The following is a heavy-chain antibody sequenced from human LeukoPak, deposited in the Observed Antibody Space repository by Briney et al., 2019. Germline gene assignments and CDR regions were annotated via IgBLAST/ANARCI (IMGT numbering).Heavy chain of an antibody. D-gene: IGHD4-23*01. V-gene: IGHV3-30*18. CDR1: GFTFSSYD. CDR3: AKSKDGGNSGVGY. CDR2: ISYDGSNK. J-gene: IGHJ4*02. Sequence: GGSLRLSCAASGFTFSSYDMHWVRQAPGKGLEWVAVISYDGSNKYYADSVKGRFTISRDNSKNTLYLQMNSLRAEDTAVYYCAKSKDGGNSGVGYWGQGTLVTVSS.